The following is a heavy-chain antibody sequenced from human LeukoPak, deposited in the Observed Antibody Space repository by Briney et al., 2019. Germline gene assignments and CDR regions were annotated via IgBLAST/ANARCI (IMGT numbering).Heavy chain of an antibody. V-gene: IGHV1-18*01. CDR3: ARDMRHYRNYDSSGYYYNFEY. D-gene: IGHD3-22*01. CDR1: GYFFTSYG. J-gene: IGHJ4*02. Sequence: ASVKVSCKTSGYFFTSYGISWVRQAPGKGVEWMGWISVLNGYTRYAQKFQGRVTMTTDTSTSTAYMDLRSLRSDDTAVYYCARDMRHYRNYDSSGYYYNFEYWGQGTLVSVSS. CDR2: ISVLNGYT.